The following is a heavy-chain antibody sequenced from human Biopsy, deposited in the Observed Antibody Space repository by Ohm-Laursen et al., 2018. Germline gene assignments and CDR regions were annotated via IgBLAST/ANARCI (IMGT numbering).Heavy chain of an antibody. V-gene: IGHV1-2*02. J-gene: IGHJ6*02. CDR1: SYTFTGYY. Sequence: SSVKVSCNASSYTFTGYYLHWVRQAPGQGLEWMGWINPDNGGTIHAQKFQGRATVTRDTSISTAYVEVTSLRSDDTAVYYCVRSRAGGATWGMDVWGQGTTVTVSS. CDR2: INPDNGGT. CDR3: VRSRAGGATWGMDV. D-gene: IGHD3-16*01.